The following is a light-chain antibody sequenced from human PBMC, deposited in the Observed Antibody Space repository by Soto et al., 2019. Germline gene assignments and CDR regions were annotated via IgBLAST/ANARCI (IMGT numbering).Light chain of an antibody. J-gene: IGLJ2*01. V-gene: IGLV2-11*01. CDR3: CSYAGSFVV. Sequence: QSALTQPRSVSGSPGQSVTISCTGTSSDVGGYNYVSWYQQHPGTAPTLMIFDVTKRPSGVPDRFSGSKSANTASLTISGLQADDEADYYCCSYAGSFVVFGGGTQLTVL. CDR1: SSDVGGYNY. CDR2: DVT.